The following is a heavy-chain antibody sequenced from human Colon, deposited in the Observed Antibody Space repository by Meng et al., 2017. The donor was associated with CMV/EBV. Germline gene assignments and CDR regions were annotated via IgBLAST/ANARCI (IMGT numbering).Heavy chain of an antibody. D-gene: IGHD4-17*01. CDR2: ISFDGKSK. Sequence: AGTRFTLSNAVQAWVRQAPGKGLEWVALISFDGKSKYYADSVKGRFTVSRDNSKNTLFLQMNSLRLEDTAVYYCARVGDYPGGYFDYWGQGTLVTVSS. J-gene: IGHJ4*02. V-gene: IGHV3-30*04. CDR3: ARVGDYPGGYFDY. CDR1: RFTLSNAV.